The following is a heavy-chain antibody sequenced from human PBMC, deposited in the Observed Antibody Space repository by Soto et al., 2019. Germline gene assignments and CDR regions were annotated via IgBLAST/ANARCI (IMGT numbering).Heavy chain of an antibody. J-gene: IGHJ3*02. D-gene: IGHD5-18*01. CDR3: ARPTATRKGFDI. CDR1: GFIFSSYD. CDR2: ISGSGGSA. V-gene: IGHV3-23*01. Sequence: GGSLRLSCAASGFIFSSYDMTWVRQAPGKGLDWVSIISGSGGSAYYADSVKGRFDIFRDNSKDTLHLQMSSLRAEDTAVYYCARPTATRKGFDIWGQGTMVTVSS.